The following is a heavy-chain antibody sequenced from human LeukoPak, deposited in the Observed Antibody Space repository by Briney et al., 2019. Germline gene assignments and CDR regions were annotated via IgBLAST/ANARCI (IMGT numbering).Heavy chain of an antibody. CDR3: ARSSPTNYDILTSNAFDI. D-gene: IGHD3-9*01. Sequence: PSETLSLTCTVSGGSISSYYWSWIRQPPGKGLEWIGYIYYSGRTNYNPSLKSRVTISVDTSKNQFSLKLSSVTAADTAVYYCARSSPTNYDILTSNAFDIWGQGTMVTVSS. CDR2: IYYSGRT. CDR1: GGSISSYY. V-gene: IGHV4-59*01. J-gene: IGHJ3*02.